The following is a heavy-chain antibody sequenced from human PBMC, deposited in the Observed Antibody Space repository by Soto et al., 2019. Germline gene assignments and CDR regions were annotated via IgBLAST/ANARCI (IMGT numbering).Heavy chain of an antibody. D-gene: IGHD3-3*01. CDR1: GFTFSSYW. V-gene: IGHV3-7*01. CDR2: IKPDGSEK. J-gene: IGHJ3*01. Sequence: EVQLVESGGGLVQPGGSLRLSCAASGFTFSSYWMSWVRQAPGKGLEWVSNIKPDGSEKYYADSVKGRFTISRDNAKNSLHLQMNSLGAEETAVYYCASRGFFDFWGGYYTPPQPFALWGQGTMVPVSS. CDR3: ASRGFFDFWGGYYTPPQPFAL.